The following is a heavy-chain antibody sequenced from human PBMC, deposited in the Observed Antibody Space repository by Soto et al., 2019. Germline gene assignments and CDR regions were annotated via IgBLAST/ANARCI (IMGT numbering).Heavy chain of an antibody. V-gene: IGHV4-30-4*01. D-gene: IGHD3-3*01. Sequence: PSETLSLTCTVSGGSISSGDYYWSWIRQAPGKGLEWIGYIYYSGSTYYNPSLKSRVTISVDTSKNQFSLKLSSVTAADTAVYYCARVGRITIFGVVTPDYFDYWGQGTLVTVSS. CDR2: IYYSGST. CDR1: GGSISSGDYY. CDR3: ARVGRITIFGVVTPDYFDY. J-gene: IGHJ4*02.